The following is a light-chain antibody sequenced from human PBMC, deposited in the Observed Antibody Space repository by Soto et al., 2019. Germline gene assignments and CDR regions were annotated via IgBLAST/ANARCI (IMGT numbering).Light chain of an antibody. CDR1: SGHSSYA. Sequence: QSVLTQSPSASASLGASVKLTCTLSSGHSSYALAWHQQQPEKGPRYLMKLNSDGSHSKGDGIPDRFSGSSSGAERYLTISSLQSEDEADYYCQTWGTGINWVFGGGTKLTVL. V-gene: IGLV4-69*01. J-gene: IGLJ3*02. CDR3: QTWGTGINWV. CDR2: LNSDGSH.